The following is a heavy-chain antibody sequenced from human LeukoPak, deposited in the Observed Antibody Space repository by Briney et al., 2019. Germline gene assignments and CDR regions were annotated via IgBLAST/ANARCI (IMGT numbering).Heavy chain of an antibody. V-gene: IGHV4-59*01. Sequence: SETLSLTCTVSGGSISSFYWSWIRQPPGKGLEWIGYIYYSGSTNYNPSLKSRVSISVDTSKNQFSLKVSSVTAADTAVYYCARGTFNYYGSGSSSYYFDFWGQGTPVTVSS. CDR2: IYYSGST. J-gene: IGHJ4*02. D-gene: IGHD3-10*01. CDR1: GGSISSFY. CDR3: ARGTFNYYGSGSSSYYFDF.